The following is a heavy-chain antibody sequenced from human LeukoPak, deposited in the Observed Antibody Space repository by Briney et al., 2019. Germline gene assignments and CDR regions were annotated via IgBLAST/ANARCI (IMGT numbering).Heavy chain of an antibody. Sequence: ASVRVSCKASGYTFTSYDINWVRQATGQGLEWMGWMNPNSGNTGYAQKFQGRATMTRNTSISTAYMELSSLRSEDTAVYYCARGRKRYVGIAAADFDYWGQGTLVTVSS. V-gene: IGHV1-8*01. CDR3: ARGRKRYVGIAAADFDY. CDR1: GYTFTSYD. J-gene: IGHJ4*02. CDR2: MNPNSGNT. D-gene: IGHD6-13*01.